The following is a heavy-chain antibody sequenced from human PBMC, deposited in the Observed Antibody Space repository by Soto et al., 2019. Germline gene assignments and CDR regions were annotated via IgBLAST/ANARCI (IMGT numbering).Heavy chain of an antibody. CDR1: GYTFTSYA. CDR2: INAGNGNT. Sequence: QVQLVQSGAEVKKPGASVKVSCKASGYTFTSYAMHWVRQAPGQRLEWMGWINAGNGNTKYSQKFQXXXXXXXXTXXXXXXXXXXXXXXXXTAVXYCASSTVTTVFDYWGQGTLVTVXS. V-gene: IGHV1-3*01. CDR3: ASSTVTTVFDY. J-gene: IGHJ4*02. D-gene: IGHD4-17*01.